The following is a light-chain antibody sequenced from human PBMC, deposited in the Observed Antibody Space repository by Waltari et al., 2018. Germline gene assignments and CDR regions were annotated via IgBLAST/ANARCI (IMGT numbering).Light chain of an antibody. CDR1: ISDVGNYKR. V-gene: IGLV2-23*02. CDR2: AVS. J-gene: IGLJ2*01. Sequence: QSALTQPASVSGSPGQSITISCTGTISDVGNYKRVSWYQQHPGKAPKLMIYAVSKRPSGVADRFSSARSGDMASLTISGLQPEDEAEYFCSSYAGSSKGVFGGGTKVTVL. CDR3: SSYAGSSKGV.